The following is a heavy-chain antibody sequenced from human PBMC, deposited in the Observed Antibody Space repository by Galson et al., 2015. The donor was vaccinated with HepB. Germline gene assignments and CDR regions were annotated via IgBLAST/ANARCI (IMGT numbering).Heavy chain of an antibody. CDR2: INHSGSP. CDR1: VGSFSGYY. V-gene: IGHV4-34*01. J-gene: IGHJ4*02. D-gene: IGHD5-12*01. CDR3: ARGEALESDYDPPFGY. Sequence: SETLSLTCAVYVGSFSGYYWTWIRQPPGKGLEWIGDINHSGSPNYNPSLKSRVTISVDTSKNQFSLKLSSVTAADTAMYYCARGEALESDYDPPFGYWGQGTRVTVSS.